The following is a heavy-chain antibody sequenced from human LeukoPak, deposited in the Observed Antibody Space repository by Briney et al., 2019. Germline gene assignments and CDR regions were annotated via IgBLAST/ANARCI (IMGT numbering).Heavy chain of an antibody. CDR3: AKVEMATGWFDP. D-gene: IGHD5-24*01. J-gene: IGHJ5*02. CDR2: IYPGDSDT. CDR1: GYSFTSYW. Sequence: GESLKISCKGSGYSFTSYWIGWVRQMPGKGLEWMGIIYPGDSDTTYSPSFQGHITISADKSISTAYLQWSSLKASDTAIYYCAKVEMATGWFDPWGQGTLVTVSS. V-gene: IGHV5-51*01.